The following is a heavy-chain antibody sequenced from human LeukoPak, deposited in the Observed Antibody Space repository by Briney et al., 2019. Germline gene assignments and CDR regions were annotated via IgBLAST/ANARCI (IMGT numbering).Heavy chain of an antibody. CDR3: AGQSIAARTFDY. Sequence: KTSETLSLTCAVYGGSFSGYYWSWIRQPPGKGLEWIGEINHSGSTNYNPSLKSRVTISVDTSKNQFSLKLSSVTAADTAVYYCAGQSIAARTFDYWGQGTLVTVSS. V-gene: IGHV4-34*01. CDR1: GGSFSGYY. CDR2: INHSGST. D-gene: IGHD6-6*01. J-gene: IGHJ4*02.